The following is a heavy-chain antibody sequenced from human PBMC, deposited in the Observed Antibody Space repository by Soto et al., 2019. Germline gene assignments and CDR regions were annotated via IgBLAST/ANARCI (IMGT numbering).Heavy chain of an antibody. CDR2: IDWDDDK. Sequence: ESGPTLVNPTQTLTLTCTFSGFSLSTSGMCVSWIRQPPGKALEWLARIDWDDDKYYSTSLRTRLTIYKDTSKNQVVLTMTNMDPVDTATYYCARATYYYDSSGYASIYFDYWGQGTLVTVSS. CDR1: GFSLSTSGMC. V-gene: IGHV2-70*11. CDR3: ARATYYYDSSGYASIYFDY. D-gene: IGHD3-22*01. J-gene: IGHJ4*02.